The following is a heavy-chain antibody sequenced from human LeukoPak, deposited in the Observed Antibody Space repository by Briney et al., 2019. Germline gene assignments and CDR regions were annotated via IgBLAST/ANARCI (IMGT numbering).Heavy chain of an antibody. V-gene: IGHV4-59*01. D-gene: IGHD4-17*01. Sequence: SETLSLTCTVSGGSIGNYYWSWLRQPPGKGLEWIGYIYFSGTTHINPSLKSRVTISVDMSKNQLSLKLSSVTAADTAVYYCAREDPQTTVPEGLDVWGQGTTVTVSS. CDR3: AREDPQTTVPEGLDV. CDR1: GGSIGNYY. CDR2: IYFSGTT. J-gene: IGHJ6*01.